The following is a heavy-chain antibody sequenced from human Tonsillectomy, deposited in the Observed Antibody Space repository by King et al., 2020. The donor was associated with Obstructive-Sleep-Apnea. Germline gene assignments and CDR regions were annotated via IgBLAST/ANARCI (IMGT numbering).Heavy chain of an antibody. CDR2: IWYDASKE. D-gene: IGHD1-14*01. CDR1: GFTFRNYG. CDR3: ARGLEPPGHYYYGMDV. V-gene: IGHV3-33*01. Sequence: VQLVESGGGVVQPGRSLRLSCAASGFTFRNYGMHWVRQAPGRGLEWVAMIWYDASKEYYVDAVKGRFTVSRDNSKNTVYLQMNSLRVEDTAMYYCARGLEPPGHYYYGMDVWGQGPTVTVSS. J-gene: IGHJ6*02.